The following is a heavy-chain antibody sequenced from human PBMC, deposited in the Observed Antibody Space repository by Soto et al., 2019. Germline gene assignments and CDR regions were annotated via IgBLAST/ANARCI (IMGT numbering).Heavy chain of an antibody. D-gene: IGHD3-16*01. CDR2: IYPGDSDT. Sequence: GESLKISCKGSGYSFTSYWIGWVRQMPGKGLEWMGIIYPGDSDTRYSPSFQGQVTISADKSISTAYLQWSSLKASDTAMYYCARTFGVPKFKEKSGYYYGMDVWGQGTTVTVSS. J-gene: IGHJ6*02. CDR3: ARTFGVPKFKEKSGYYYGMDV. V-gene: IGHV5-51*01. CDR1: GYSFTSYW.